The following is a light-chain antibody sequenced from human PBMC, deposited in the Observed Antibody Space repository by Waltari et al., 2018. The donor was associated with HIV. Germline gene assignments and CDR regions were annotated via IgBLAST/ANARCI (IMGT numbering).Light chain of an antibody. CDR3: QQTYTTPPT. CDR1: QSLLRSNGYNY. J-gene: IGKJ4*01. Sequence: DIVMTQSPHSLPVTPGEPASISCRSSQSLLRSNGYNYLHWYLQKPGQSPQLLIYLASNRASGVPDRFSGSGSGTNFTLTISSLQPEDFATYYCQQTYTTPPTFGGGSRVEIK. V-gene: IGKV2-28*01. CDR2: LAS.